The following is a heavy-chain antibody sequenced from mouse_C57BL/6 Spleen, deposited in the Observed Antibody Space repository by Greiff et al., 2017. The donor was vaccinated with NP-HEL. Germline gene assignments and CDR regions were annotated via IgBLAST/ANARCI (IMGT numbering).Heavy chain of an antibody. V-gene: IGHV1-63*01. CDR2: IYPGGGYT. CDR3: ARGVTTVVPHWYFDV. Sequence: QVQLQQSGAELVRPGTSVKMSCKASGYTFTNYWIGWAKQRPGHGLEWIGDIYPGGGYTNYNEKFKGKATLTADKSSSTAYMQFSSLTSEDSAIYYGARGVTTVVPHWYFDVWGTGTTVTVSS. CDR1: GYTFTNYW. J-gene: IGHJ1*03. D-gene: IGHD1-1*01.